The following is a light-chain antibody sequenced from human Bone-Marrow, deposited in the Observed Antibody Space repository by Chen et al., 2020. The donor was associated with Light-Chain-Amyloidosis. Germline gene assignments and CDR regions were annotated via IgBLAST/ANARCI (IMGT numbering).Light chain of an antibody. CDR2: GAS. CDR1: RTVVIN. Sequence: LMTQSPATLSVSPGQTTTRSCRASRTVVINLAWYQQTPGQAPRLLINGASARVTGVPARFSGSGSGTGFTLTITGLQSEDFAVYYCQPYDVWPPYTFGQGTQLEIK. J-gene: IGKJ2*01. CDR3: QPYDVWPPYT. V-gene: IGKV3-15*01.